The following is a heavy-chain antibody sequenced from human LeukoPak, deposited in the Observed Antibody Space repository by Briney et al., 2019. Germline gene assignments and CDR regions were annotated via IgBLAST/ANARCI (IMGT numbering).Heavy chain of an antibody. J-gene: IGHJ4*02. D-gene: IGHD3-16*02. CDR3: ARVEGFIDY. CDR1: DFPFIILE. V-gene: IGHV3-48*03. Sequence: PGGPLNLPCQPPDFPFIILEMTWARQAPGKGLEWVSYISSSGSTKYYADSVKGRFTISRDNAKNSLYLQMISLRAEDTALYYCARVEGFIDYWGQGTLVTVSS. CDR2: ISSSGSTK.